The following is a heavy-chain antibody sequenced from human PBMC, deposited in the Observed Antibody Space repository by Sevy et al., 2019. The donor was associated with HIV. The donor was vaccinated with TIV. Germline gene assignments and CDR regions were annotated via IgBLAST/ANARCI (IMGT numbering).Heavy chain of an antibody. D-gene: IGHD2-15*01. Sequence: LSLTCAASGFTFSDYYMSWIRQAPGKGLEWVSYISSSSSYTNYADSVKGRFTISRDNAKNSLYLQMNSLRAEDTAVYYCARAVVVAATPGAFDIWGQGTMVTVSS. J-gene: IGHJ3*02. CDR3: ARAVVVAATPGAFDI. V-gene: IGHV3-11*06. CDR2: ISSSSSYT. CDR1: GFTFSDYY.